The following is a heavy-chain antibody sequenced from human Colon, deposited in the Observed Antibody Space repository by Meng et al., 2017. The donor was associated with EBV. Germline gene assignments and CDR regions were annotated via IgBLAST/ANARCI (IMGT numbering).Heavy chain of an antibody. V-gene: IGHV4-4*02. Sequence: SGPGLPHPCGPLPLPGSVLGCSLSSRNWWSWVRQPPGKGLEWIGEIYHSGSTNYNPSLKSRVTISVDESKNQFSLRLSSVTAADTAVYYCARVGAYCGGDCYHPRWGQGTLVTVSS. J-gene: IGHJ4*02. D-gene: IGHD2-21*02. CDR1: GCSLSSRNW. CDR2: IYHSGST. CDR3: ARVGAYCGGDCYHPR.